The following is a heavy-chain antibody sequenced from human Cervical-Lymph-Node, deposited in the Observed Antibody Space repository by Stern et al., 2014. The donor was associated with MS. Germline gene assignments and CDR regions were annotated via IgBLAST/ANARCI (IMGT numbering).Heavy chain of an antibody. J-gene: IGHJ3*02. CDR2: IYTDGST. V-gene: IGHV3-53*01. D-gene: IGHD3-3*01. Sequence: EVQLVESGGGLIQPGGSLRLSCAASGFTVSSNYMSWVRQSPGTGLQWVSLIYTDGSTYYADSVQGRFTISRDHSQNTLYLQMNSLGAEDSALYYCARAIFGVVTPTMAPDAFDIWGQGTMVTVSS. CDR3: ARAIFGVVTPTMAPDAFDI. CDR1: GFTVSSNY.